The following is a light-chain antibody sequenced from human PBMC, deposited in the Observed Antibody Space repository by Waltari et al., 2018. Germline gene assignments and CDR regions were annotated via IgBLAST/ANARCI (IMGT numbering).Light chain of an antibody. J-gene: IGLJ3*02. CDR2: YKSDSEK. CDR3: MFWPSNVWV. Sequence: QPVLTQPPSSSASPGESARLTCTLPSDINVGDFNIYWYQQKPGSPPRFLLYYKSDSEKPHGSGVPSRFSGFKDASANAGILLISGLQSEDEADYYCMFWPSNVWVFGGGTKLTVL. CDR1: SDINVGDFN. V-gene: IGLV5-37*01.